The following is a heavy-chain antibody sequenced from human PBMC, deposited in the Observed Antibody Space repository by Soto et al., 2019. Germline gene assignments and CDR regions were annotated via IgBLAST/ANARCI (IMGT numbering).Heavy chain of an antibody. J-gene: IGHJ4*02. CDR1: GYSFANYW. D-gene: IGHD5-18*01. Sequence: GESLKISCKASGYSFANYWIGWVCQKPGKGLEWMGVIYPGDSETTYSPSFEGQVIISVDRSRGTAFLEWSSLKASDTAMYYCARPGAPTDTVVYDFWGQGPQFTVSS. V-gene: IGHV5-51*01. CDR2: IYPGDSET. CDR3: ARPGAPTDTVVYDF.